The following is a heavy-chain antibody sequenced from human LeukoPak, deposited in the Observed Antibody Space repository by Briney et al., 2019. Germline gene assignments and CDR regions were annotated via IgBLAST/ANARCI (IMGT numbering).Heavy chain of an antibody. Sequence: SETLSLTCTVSGGSISSYYWSWIRQPAGKGLEWIGRIYTSGSTNYNPSLKSRVTMSVDTSKNQFSLKLSSVTAADTAVYYFARGATGYSSGWPFDYWGQGTLVTVSS. J-gene: IGHJ4*02. D-gene: IGHD6-19*01. CDR2: IYTSGST. CDR3: ARGATGYSSGWPFDY. V-gene: IGHV4-4*07. CDR1: GGSISSYY.